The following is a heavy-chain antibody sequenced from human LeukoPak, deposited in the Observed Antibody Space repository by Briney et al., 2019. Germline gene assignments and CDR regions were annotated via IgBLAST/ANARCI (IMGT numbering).Heavy chain of an antibody. CDR3: ARDPLSFCGGDFYLFDAFDI. D-gene: IGHD2-21*02. V-gene: IGHV3-21*01. CDR1: GFTFSSYS. CDR2: ISSSGSYI. Sequence: PGGSLRLSCAASGFTFSSYSMNWVRQAPGKGLEWVSSISSSGSYIYYADSVKGLFTISRDNAKNSLHLQMNSLRAEDTAVYYCARDPLSFCGGDFYLFDAFDIWGQGTMVTVSS. J-gene: IGHJ3*02.